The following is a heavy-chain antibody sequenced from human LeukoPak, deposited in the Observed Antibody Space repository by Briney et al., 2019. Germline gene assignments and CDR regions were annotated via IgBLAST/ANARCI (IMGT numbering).Heavy chain of an antibody. V-gene: IGHV4-30-2*01. J-gene: IGHJ3*02. D-gene: IGHD6-6*01. Sequence: SETLSLTCAVSGGSISSGGYSWSWIRQPPGKGLEWIGYIYHSGSTYYNPSLKSRVTISVDRSKNQFSLKLSSVTAADTAVYYCARDGGSSDAFDIWGQGTMVTVSS. CDR1: GGSISSGGYS. CDR3: ARDGGSSDAFDI. CDR2: IYHSGST.